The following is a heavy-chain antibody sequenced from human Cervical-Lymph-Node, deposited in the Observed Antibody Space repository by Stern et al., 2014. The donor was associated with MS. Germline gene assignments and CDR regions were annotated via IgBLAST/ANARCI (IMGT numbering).Heavy chain of an antibody. CDR1: GFSLSTSGVG. D-gene: IGHD5-24*01. CDR3: AHARRDGYNLAFDF. J-gene: IGHJ3*01. CDR2: IYWDDDK. Sequence: VTLKESGPTLVRPTQTLTLTCAFSGFSLSTSGVGVGWIRQPPGKAFEWLAPIYWDDDKRYRPSLRSRLTITKDTSKNQVVLTMTNMDPVDTATYYCAHARRDGYNLAFDFWGQGTMVTVSS. V-gene: IGHV2-5*02.